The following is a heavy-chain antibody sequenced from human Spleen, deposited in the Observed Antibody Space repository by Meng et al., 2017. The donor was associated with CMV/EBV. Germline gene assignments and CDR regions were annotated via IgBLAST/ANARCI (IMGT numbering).Heavy chain of an antibody. CDR2: INHSGST. Sequence: QGQLQQWGAGLLRPSETLALTGAVDGGSFSGYYWSWIRQPPGKGPEWIGEINHSGSTNYNPSLKSRVTISVDTSKNQFSLKLSSVTAADTAVYYCARGIVGNWFDPWGQGTLVTVSS. CDR3: ARGIVGNWFDP. CDR1: GGSFSGYY. V-gene: IGHV4-34*01. J-gene: IGHJ5*02. D-gene: IGHD1-26*01.